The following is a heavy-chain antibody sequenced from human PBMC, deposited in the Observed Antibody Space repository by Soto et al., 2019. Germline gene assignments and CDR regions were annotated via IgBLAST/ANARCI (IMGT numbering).Heavy chain of an antibody. V-gene: IGHV3-23*01. CDR3: AKDHQFYGDYGLNWFDP. J-gene: IGHJ5*02. CDR2: ISGSGGST. Sequence: EVQLLESGGGLVQPGGSLRLSCAASGFTFSSYAMSWVRQAPGKGLEWVSAISGSGGSTYYADSVKGRFTISRDNSKNTLYLQMNSLRAEDTAVYYCAKDHQFYGDYGLNWFDPWGQGTLVTVSS. CDR1: GFTFSSYA. D-gene: IGHD4-17*01.